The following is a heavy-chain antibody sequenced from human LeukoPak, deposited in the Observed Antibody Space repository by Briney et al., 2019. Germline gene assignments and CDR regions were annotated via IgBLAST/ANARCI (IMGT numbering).Heavy chain of an antibody. CDR3: ARDRVSSGWDHDY. Sequence: GGTLRLSCAASGFTFSSYWMSWVRQAPGKGLEWVANIKQGGSEKYYVDSVKGRFTISRDNAKNSLYLQMNSLRAEDTAVYYCARDRVSSGWDHDYWGQGTLVTVSS. V-gene: IGHV3-7*01. D-gene: IGHD6-19*01. CDR1: GFTFSSYW. J-gene: IGHJ4*02. CDR2: IKQGGSEK.